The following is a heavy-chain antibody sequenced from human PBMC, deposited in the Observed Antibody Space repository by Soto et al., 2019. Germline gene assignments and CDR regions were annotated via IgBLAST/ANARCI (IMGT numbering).Heavy chain of an antibody. CDR3: AKDSRGVYDSSELGY. J-gene: IGHJ4*02. V-gene: IGHV3-9*01. Sequence: GGSLRLSCAASGFTFDDYAMHWVRQAPGKGLEWVSGISWNSGSIGYADSVKGRFTISRDNAKNSLYLQMNSLRAEDTALYYCAKDSRGVYDSSELGYWGQGTLVTVSS. D-gene: IGHD3-22*01. CDR1: GFTFDDYA. CDR2: ISWNSGSI.